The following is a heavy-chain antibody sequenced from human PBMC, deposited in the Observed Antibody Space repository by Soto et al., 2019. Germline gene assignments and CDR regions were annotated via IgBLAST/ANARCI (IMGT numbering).Heavy chain of an antibody. J-gene: IGHJ5*02. Sequence: EVQLLESGGGLVQPGGSLRLSCAASGFTLSSYAMSWVRQAPGKGLEWVSAISGSGGSTYYADSVKGRFTISRDNSKNTLYLQMNSLRAEDTAVYYCAKGRMVRGVITWFDPWGQGTLVTVSS. CDR2: ISGSGGST. CDR3: AKGRMVRGVITWFDP. CDR1: GFTLSSYA. V-gene: IGHV3-23*01. D-gene: IGHD3-10*01.